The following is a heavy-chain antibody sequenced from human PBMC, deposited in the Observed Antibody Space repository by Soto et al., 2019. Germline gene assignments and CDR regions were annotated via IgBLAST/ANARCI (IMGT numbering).Heavy chain of an antibody. CDR1: GYSFTNYW. D-gene: IGHD6-13*01. V-gene: IGHV5-10-1*01. CDR3: ARPHVAAASDY. J-gene: IGHJ4*02. CDR2: IDPSDSYT. Sequence: GESLKISCKTSGYSFTNYWITWVRQMPGKGLEWMGRIDPSDSYTNYSPSFEGHVTISADKSISTAYLQWGSLRASDTAMYYCARPHVAAASDYWGQGTLVTVSS.